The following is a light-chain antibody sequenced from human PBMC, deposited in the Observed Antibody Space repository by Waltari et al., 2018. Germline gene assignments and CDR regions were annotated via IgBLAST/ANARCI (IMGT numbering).Light chain of an antibody. CDR2: GAS. CDR3: QHYVRLPAT. J-gene: IGKJ1*01. Sequence: EIVLTQSPGTLSLSPGERATLSCRASQSVSSTLAWYQKKPGQAPRLLRYGASTRATGIPERFSGGGSGTDFSLTINRLEPEDFAVYYCQHYVRLPATFGQGTKVEIK. V-gene: IGKV3-20*01. CDR1: QSVSST.